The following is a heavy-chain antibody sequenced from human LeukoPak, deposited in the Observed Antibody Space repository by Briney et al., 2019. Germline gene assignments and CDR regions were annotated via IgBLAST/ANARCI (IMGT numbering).Heavy chain of an antibody. J-gene: IGHJ4*02. D-gene: IGHD4-23*01. Sequence: PSETLSLTCTVSGGFVSSGSYYWSWIRQPPGKGLEWIGYIYYSGSTNYNPSLKSRVTISVDTSKNQFSLKLSSVTAADTAVYYCARDSDYGGNPYYFDYWGQGTLVTVSS. CDR2: IYYSGST. CDR1: GGFVSSGSYY. V-gene: IGHV4-61*01. CDR3: ARDSDYGGNPYYFDY.